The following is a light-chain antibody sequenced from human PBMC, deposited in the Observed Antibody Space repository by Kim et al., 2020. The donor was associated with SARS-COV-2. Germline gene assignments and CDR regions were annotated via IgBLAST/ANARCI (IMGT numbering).Light chain of an antibody. CDR2: DVS. CDR3: SSYGGSNNLV. Sequence: GQSVTISCPGASSAVGGYNHVSWYQQHPGKAPKLMIYDVSKRPSGVPDRFSGSKSGNTASLTVSGLQAEDEADYYCSSYGGSNNLVFGGGTRLTVL. V-gene: IGLV2-8*01. J-gene: IGLJ2*01. CDR1: SSAVGGYNH.